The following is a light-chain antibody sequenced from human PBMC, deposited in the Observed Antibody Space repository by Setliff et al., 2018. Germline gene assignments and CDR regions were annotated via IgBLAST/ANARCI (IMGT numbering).Light chain of an antibody. CDR1: QSVSSN. CDR3: QQYNNWPPSYT. J-gene: IGKJ5*01. V-gene: IGKV3-15*01. CDR2: GAS. Sequence: EIVLTQSPPTLSVSPGDRATLSCRASQSVSSNLAWYQQKPGQAPRLLIYGASTRATGIPARFFGSGSGTEFTLTISSLQSEDFAVYYCQQYNNWPPSYTFGQGTRLEIK.